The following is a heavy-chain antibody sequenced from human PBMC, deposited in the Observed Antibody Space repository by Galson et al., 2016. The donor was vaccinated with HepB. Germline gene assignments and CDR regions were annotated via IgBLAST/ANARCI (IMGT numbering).Heavy chain of an antibody. D-gene: IGHD1-20*01. Sequence: SDTLSLTCDVSDESIMTHYWSWVRQSPGKGLEWLGYTHSSGNSKYNPSLTSRVTMSLDTSKSRFSLRLRSVTAADTAVYFCARGTRFSYKWSFDSWGRGALVTVSS. V-gene: IGHV4-59*11. CDR1: DESIMTHY. J-gene: IGHJ4*02. CDR3: ARGTRFSYKWSFDS. CDR2: THSSGNS.